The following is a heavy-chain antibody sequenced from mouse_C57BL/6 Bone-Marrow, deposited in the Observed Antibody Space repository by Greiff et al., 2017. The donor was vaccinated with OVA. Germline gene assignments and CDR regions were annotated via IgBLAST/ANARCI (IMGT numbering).Heavy chain of an antibody. CDR3: ARHPFYYYGSSYKSGY. Sequence: QVQLQQSGAELVKPGASVKLSCKASGYTFTSYWMQWVKQRPGQGLEWIGEIDPSDSYTNYNQKFKGKATLTVDTSSSTAYMQLSSLTSEDSAVYYCARHPFYYYGSSYKSGYWGQGTTLTVSS. CDR1: GYTFTSYW. J-gene: IGHJ2*01. D-gene: IGHD1-1*01. V-gene: IGHV1-50*01. CDR2: IDPSDSYT.